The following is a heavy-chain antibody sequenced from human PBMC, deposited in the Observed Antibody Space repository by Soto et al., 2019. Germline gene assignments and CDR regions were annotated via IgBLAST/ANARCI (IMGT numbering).Heavy chain of an antibody. D-gene: IGHD2-15*01. CDR3: ASEPTIGYCSGGSCYSWDAFDI. Sequence: PSETLSLTCTVSGGSISSSSYYWGWIRQPPGKGLEWIGSIYYSGSTYYNPSPKSRVTISVDTSKNQFSLKLSPVTAADTAVYYCASEPTIGYCSGGSCYSWDAFDIWGQGTMVTVSS. CDR2: IYYSGST. J-gene: IGHJ3*02. CDR1: GGSISSSSYY. V-gene: IGHV4-39*01.